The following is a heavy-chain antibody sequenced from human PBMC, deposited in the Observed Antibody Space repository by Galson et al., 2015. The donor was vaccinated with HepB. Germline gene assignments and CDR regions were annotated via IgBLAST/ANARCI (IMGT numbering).Heavy chain of an antibody. CDR3: ARIFPCGLLAGLPDMGEGD. V-gene: IGHV2-70*11. CDR1: GFSLSTSGMC. CDR2: IDWDDDK. D-gene: IGHD3-16*01. J-gene: IGHJ4*02. Sequence: PALVKPTQTLTLTCTFSGFSLSTSGMCVSWIRQPPWKALEWLARIDWDDDKYYSTSLKTRLTISKETSKNQVVLTVTNMDPVDTATYYCARIFPCGLLAGLPDMGEGDWGQGTLVTVSS.